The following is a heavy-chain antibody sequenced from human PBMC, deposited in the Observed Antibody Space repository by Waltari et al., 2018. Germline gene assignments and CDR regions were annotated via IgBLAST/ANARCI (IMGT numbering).Heavy chain of an antibody. J-gene: IGHJ5*02. CDR3: AKDFSSVLGGWFDP. V-gene: IGHV4-30-2*01. CDR1: GDSISSGAYQ. Sequence: QVRLQESGPGLVEPSQPLSLTCSVSGDSISSGAYQWAWIRQRPGEGLEWIGNLNHDGRNSYNPSLKTRVSISEDRSKNHFSLRLASVTAADTALYFCAKDFSSVLGGWFDPWGQGTLVTVSS. D-gene: IGHD3-22*01. CDR2: LNHDGRN.